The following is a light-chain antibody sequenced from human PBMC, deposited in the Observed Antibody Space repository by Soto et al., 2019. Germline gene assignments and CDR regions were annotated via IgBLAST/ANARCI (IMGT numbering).Light chain of an antibody. CDR1: HSVGSN. CDR3: QQRSDRLS. CDR2: DAT. Sequence: VVLTQSPATLSLSLGERATLSCRASHSVGSNLAWYQQKRGQAPRLLIYDATERAPGIPARFPGSRSGTDVTLSIRSLEPDDFAVYYCQQRSDRLSCGGGTVVEI. J-gene: IGKJ4*01. V-gene: IGKV3-11*01.